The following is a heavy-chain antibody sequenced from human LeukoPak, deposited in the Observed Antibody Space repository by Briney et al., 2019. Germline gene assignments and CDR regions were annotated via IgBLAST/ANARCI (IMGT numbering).Heavy chain of an antibody. CDR3: ARGLGSSADYHNY. Sequence: ASVKVSXKASGYTFTNFDINWVRQAPGQGLEWMGWMNPNSGNTGYAQKFQGRVTMTRNTPITTAYMELSGLRSEDTAVYYCARGLGSSADYHNYWGQGTLVTVSP. D-gene: IGHD3-16*01. J-gene: IGHJ4*02. CDR1: GYTFTNFD. CDR2: MNPNSGNT. V-gene: IGHV1-8*01.